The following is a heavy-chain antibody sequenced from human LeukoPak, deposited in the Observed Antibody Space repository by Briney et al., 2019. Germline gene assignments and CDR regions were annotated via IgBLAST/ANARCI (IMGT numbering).Heavy chain of an antibody. Sequence: ASVKVSCKASGYTFTGYYIHWARQVPGQGLEWMGWINPTSGGTIYAQKFQGRVTMTRDTSITTAYMELSSLRSDDTAVYYCARDLFSASSNWSHYFDCWGQGTLVTVSS. J-gene: IGHJ4*02. CDR3: ARDLFSASSNWSHYFDC. V-gene: IGHV1-2*02. D-gene: IGHD6-13*01. CDR2: INPTSGGT. CDR1: GYTFTGYY.